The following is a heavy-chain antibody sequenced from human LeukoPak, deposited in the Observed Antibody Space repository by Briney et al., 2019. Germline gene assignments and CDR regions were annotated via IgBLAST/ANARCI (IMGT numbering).Heavy chain of an antibody. CDR3: ALQYYDFWSGYSDY. D-gene: IGHD3-3*01. Sequence: GSLRLSCAVSGFTFSSYWMHWVRQAPGKGLVWVSRIDRDGSRINYADSVKGRFTISRDNGKNTLFLQMNSLRAEDTAVYYCALQYYDFWSGYSDYWGQGTLVTVSS. V-gene: IGHV3-74*01. J-gene: IGHJ4*02. CDR1: GFTFSSYW. CDR2: IDRDGSRI.